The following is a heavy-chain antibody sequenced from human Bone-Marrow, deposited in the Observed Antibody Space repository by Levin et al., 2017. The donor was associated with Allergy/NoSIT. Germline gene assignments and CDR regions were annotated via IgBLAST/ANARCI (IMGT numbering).Heavy chain of an antibody. Sequence: GESLKISCAASGFTFSSYDMHWVRQATGKGLEWVSAIGTAGDPYYPGSVKGRFTISRENAKNSLYLQMNSLRAGDTAVYYCARSGGRYCSGGSCYSHYYYMDVWGKGTTVTVSS. CDR3: ARSGGRYCSGGSCYSHYYYMDV. V-gene: IGHV3-13*05. D-gene: IGHD2-15*01. CDR2: IGTAGDP. CDR1: GFTFSSYD. J-gene: IGHJ6*03.